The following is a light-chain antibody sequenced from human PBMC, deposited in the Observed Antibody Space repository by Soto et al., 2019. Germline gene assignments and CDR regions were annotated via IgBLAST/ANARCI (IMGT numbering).Light chain of an antibody. CDR2: GAS. CDR3: QVNDNPGT. Sequence: SVFPQCTGRLSLSPGERATLACRASQSVSNNYLAWYQQKPGQAPRLLIYGASNRATGIPDRSSSSGSATDFTIITSRQPDEDVTVYYPQVNDNPGTFRQGSNVDIK. CDR1: QSVSNNY. J-gene: IGKJ3*01. V-gene: IGKV3-20*01.